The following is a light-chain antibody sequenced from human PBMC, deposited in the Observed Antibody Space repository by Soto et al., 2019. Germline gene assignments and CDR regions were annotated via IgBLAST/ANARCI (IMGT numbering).Light chain of an antibody. V-gene: IGKV3-15*01. Sequence: EIVMTQSPATLSVSPGERATLSCRASQSVSSNLAWYRQKPGQAPSLLIYGASTRATGIPARFSGSGSGTEFLPTISSLPDEYFADYYCQQNNNFWTFGQGTKVEIK. CDR2: GAS. CDR3: QQNNNFWT. J-gene: IGKJ1*01. CDR1: QSVSSN.